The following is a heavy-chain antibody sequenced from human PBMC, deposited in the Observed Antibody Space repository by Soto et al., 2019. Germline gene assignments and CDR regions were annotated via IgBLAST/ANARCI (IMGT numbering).Heavy chain of an antibody. CDR3: ARGYSGYLAWFDP. J-gene: IGHJ5*02. V-gene: IGHV1-69*15. Sequence: SACHDPGQGLEWLGRIIPIFGSANYAQKFQGRVTITADESTSTAYMELSSLRSEDTAVYYCARGYSGYLAWFDPWGQGTLVTVSS. CDR2: IIPIFGSA. D-gene: IGHD5-12*01.